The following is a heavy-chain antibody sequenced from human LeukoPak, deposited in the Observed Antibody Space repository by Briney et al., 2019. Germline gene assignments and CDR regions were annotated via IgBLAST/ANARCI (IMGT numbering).Heavy chain of an antibody. V-gene: IGHV4-4*09. D-gene: IGHD5-24*01. CDR2: IYTSGST. CDR1: GGSISSYY. Sequence: SETLSLTCTVSGGSISSYYWSWMRQPPGKGLEWIGYIYTSGSTNYNPSLKSRVTISVDTSKNQFSLKLSSVTAADTAVYYCARQVSTDGYNPAANYFDYWGQGTLVTVSS. CDR3: ARQVSTDGYNPAANYFDY. J-gene: IGHJ4*02.